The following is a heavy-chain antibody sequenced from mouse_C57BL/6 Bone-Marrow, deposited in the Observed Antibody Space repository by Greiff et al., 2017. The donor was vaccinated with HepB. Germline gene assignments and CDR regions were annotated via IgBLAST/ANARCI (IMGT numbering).Heavy chain of an antibody. CDR3: ARLGVQLGDY. CDR2: INPGSGGT. J-gene: IGHJ2*01. D-gene: IGHD4-1*02. V-gene: IGHV1-54*01. Sequence: QVQLQQSGVELVRPGTSVKVSCKASGYAFTNYLIEWVKQRPGQGLEWIGVINPGSGGTNYNEKFKGKATLTADKSSSTAYMQLSSLTSEDSAVYFCARLGVQLGDYWGQGTTLTVSS. CDR1: GYAFTNYL.